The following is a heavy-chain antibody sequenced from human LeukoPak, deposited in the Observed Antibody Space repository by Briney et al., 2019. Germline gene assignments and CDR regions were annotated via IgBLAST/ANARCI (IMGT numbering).Heavy chain of an antibody. D-gene: IGHD2-15*01. CDR2: IYTSGST. CDR3: AGRKQVVVVAATALKFSYYFDY. J-gene: IGHJ4*02. Sequence: PSETLSLTCTVSGGSISSYYWSWMRQPAGKGLEGIGRIYTSGSTNYNPSLKSRVTISVDTSKNQFSLKLSSVTAADTAVYYCAGRKQVVVVAATALKFSYYFDYWGQGTLVTVSS. V-gene: IGHV4-4*07. CDR1: GGSISSYY.